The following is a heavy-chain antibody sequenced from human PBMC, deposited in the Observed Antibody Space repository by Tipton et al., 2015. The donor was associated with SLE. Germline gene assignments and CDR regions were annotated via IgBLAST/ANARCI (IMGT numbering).Heavy chain of an antibody. CDR1: GDSITSGSYY. J-gene: IGHJ4*02. Sequence: GLVKPSETLSLNCSVSGDSITSGSYYWVWIRQAPGKGLEWIGRLHYSGRSYYNPSLKSRVTISLDTSRTQFSLKVTSVTAADTAVYYCARRPANNSQFDYWGQGMLVTVSS. V-gene: IGHV4-39*07. CDR3: ARRPANNSQFDY. D-gene: IGHD2-15*01. CDR2: LHYSGRS.